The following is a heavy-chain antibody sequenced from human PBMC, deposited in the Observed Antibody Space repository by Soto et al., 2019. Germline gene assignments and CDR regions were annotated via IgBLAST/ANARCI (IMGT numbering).Heavy chain of an antibody. J-gene: IGHJ6*02. Sequence: ASVKVSCKASGYTFTAYAIHWVRQAPGQRLEWMGRIHAGNGDTKYSQNFQGRVAISRDTSANTAYMELLSLRSEDTAMYYCARDHTDYHGSGRNYYYGVGVWGQGTTVTVSS. V-gene: IGHV1-3*01. CDR3: ARDHTDYHGSGRNYYYGVGV. CDR1: GYTFTAYA. CDR2: IHAGNGDT. D-gene: IGHD3-10*01.